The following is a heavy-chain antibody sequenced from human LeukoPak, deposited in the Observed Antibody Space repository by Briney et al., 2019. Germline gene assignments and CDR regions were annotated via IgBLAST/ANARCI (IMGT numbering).Heavy chain of an antibody. D-gene: IGHD3-3*02. Sequence: GGSLRLSCTASGFTFSSYTMNWVRQAPGKGLEWVSTIGGSGVSTYYADSVKGRFSISRDNSKNTLYLQMNSLRAEDTALYYCATHLSDAFDIWGQGTMVTVSS. CDR1: GFTFSSYT. CDR3: ATHLSDAFDI. V-gene: IGHV3-23*01. J-gene: IGHJ3*02. CDR2: IGGSGVST.